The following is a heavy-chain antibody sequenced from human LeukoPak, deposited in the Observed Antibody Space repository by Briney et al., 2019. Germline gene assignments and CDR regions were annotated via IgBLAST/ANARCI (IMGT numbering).Heavy chain of an antibody. Sequence: ASVKVSCKASGYTFTSYGISWVRQAPGQGLEWMGWISAYNGNTNYAQKLQGRVTMTTDTSTSTAYMELSSLRSEDTAVYYCARDRSRVERGYFDYWGQGTLVTVSS. D-gene: IGHD5-24*01. J-gene: IGHJ4*02. CDR2: ISAYNGNT. CDR3: ARDRSRVERGYFDY. CDR1: GYTFTSYG. V-gene: IGHV1-18*01.